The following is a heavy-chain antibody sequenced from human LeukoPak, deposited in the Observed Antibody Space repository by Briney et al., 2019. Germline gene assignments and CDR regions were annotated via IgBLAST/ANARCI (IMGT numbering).Heavy chain of an antibody. CDR1: GFTSSSYA. D-gene: IGHD6-13*01. CDR3: VKDRVSISSSGYFDY. J-gene: IGHJ4*02. Sequence: GSLRLSCSASGFTSSSYAMHWVRQAPGKGLEYVSAISSNGGSTYYADSVKGRFTISRDNSKNTLYLQMSSLRAEDTAVYYCVKDRVSISSSGYFDYWGQGTLVTVSS. V-gene: IGHV3-64D*06. CDR2: ISSNGGST.